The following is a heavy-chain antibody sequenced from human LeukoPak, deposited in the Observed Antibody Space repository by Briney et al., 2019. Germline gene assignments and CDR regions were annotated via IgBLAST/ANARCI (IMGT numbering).Heavy chain of an antibody. D-gene: IGHD2-15*01. V-gene: IGHV3-7*01. Sequence: PGGSLRLSCAASGFSFSNYWMSWVRQAPGKGLEWVANIKTDGSEKYYVDSVKGRFTISRDNAKNSLYLQMNSLRAEDTAVYYCARVADVVVAATYAFDIWGQGTMVTVSS. J-gene: IGHJ3*02. CDR3: ARVADVVVAATYAFDI. CDR1: GFSFSNYW. CDR2: IKTDGSEK.